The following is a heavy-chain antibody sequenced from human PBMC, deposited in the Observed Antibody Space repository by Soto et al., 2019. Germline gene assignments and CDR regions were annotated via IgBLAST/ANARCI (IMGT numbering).Heavy chain of an antibody. CDR1: GYTFTSYA. CDR2: INAGNGNT. V-gene: IGHV1-3*01. Sequence: GASVKVSCKASGYTFTSYAMHWVRQAPGQRLEWMGWINAGNGNTKYSQKFQGRVTITRDTSASTAYMELSSLRSEDTAVYYCARDFDIAAAGTVWYFDYWGQGTLVTVSS. J-gene: IGHJ4*02. CDR3: ARDFDIAAAGTVWYFDY. D-gene: IGHD6-13*01.